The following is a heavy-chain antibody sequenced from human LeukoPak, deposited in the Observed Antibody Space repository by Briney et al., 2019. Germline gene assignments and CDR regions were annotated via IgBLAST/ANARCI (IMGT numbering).Heavy chain of an antibody. V-gene: IGHV3-48*01. CDR2: ISSSSSTI. J-gene: IGHJ3*02. CDR3: ARDVSVETAQDVWVDAFDI. CDR1: GFTFSSYS. Sequence: PGGSLRLSCAASGFTFSSYSMNWVRQAPGKGLEWVSYISSSSSTIYYADSVKGRFTISRDNAKNSLCLQMNSLRAEDTAVYYCARDVSVETAQDVWVDAFDIWGQGTMVTVS. D-gene: IGHD2-21*02.